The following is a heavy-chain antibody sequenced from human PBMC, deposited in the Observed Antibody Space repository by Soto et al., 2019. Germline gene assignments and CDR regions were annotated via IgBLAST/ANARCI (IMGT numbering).Heavy chain of an antibody. D-gene: IGHD3-10*01. CDR1: GFTFDDYT. J-gene: IGHJ6*02. CDR3: AKASKTYYYGSGSYRNYYGMDV. V-gene: IGHV3-43*01. Sequence: GGSLRLSCAASGFTFDDYTMHWVRQAPGKGLEWVSLISWDGGSTYYADSVKGRFTISRDNSKNSLYLQMNSLRTEDNALYYCAKASKTYYYGSGSYRNYYGMDVWGQGTTVTVSS. CDR2: ISWDGGST.